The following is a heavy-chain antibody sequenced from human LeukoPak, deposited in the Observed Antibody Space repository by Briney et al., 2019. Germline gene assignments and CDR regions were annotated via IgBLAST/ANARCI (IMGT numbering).Heavy chain of an antibody. CDR1: GFTFSSYA. V-gene: IGHV3-23*01. J-gene: IGHJ4*02. CDR3: AKHSGWPTFDY. CDR2: IGGRGDST. Sequence: PGGSLRLSCAASGFTFSSYAMSWVRQAPGKGLEWVSRIGGRGDSTYYADSVKGRFTISRDNSKNTMYLQMNSLRAEDTAVYYCAKHSGWPTFDYWGQGTLVTVSS. D-gene: IGHD6-19*01.